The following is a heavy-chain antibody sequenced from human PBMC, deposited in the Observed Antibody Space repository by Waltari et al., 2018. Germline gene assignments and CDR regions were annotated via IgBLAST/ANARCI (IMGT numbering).Heavy chain of an antibody. CDR1: GGSFSGYY. Sequence: QVQLQQWGAGLLKPSETLSLTCAVYGGSFSGYYWSWIRQPPGKGLEWNGEINHSGSTNYNPSLKSRVTISVDTSKNQFSLKLSSVTAADTAVYYWARSVVRGVVAVTNGGYYYYGMDVWGQGTTVTVSS. V-gene: IGHV4-34*01. J-gene: IGHJ6*02. D-gene: IGHD3-10*01. CDR3: ARSVVRGVVAVTNGGYYYYGMDV. CDR2: INHSGST.